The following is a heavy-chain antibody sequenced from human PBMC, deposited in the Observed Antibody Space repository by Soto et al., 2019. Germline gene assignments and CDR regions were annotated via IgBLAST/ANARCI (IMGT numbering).Heavy chain of an antibody. V-gene: IGHV4-39*01. Sequence: QLQLQESGSGLVKPSETLSLTCIVSNGSISRRRSYCGWIRQTPGKGLEWIGSIYYIGNRYYNLSLKSRVTKSIDTSKTQFSLKMNPVTAADTAVYFCGGQDYGAKGYYFENWGQGALVTGSS. CDR1: NGSISRRRSY. CDR2: IYYIGNR. CDR3: GGQDYGAKGYYFEN. D-gene: IGHD4-17*01. J-gene: IGHJ4*02.